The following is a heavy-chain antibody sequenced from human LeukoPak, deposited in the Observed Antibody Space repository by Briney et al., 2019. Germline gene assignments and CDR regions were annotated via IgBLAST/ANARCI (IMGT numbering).Heavy chain of an antibody. J-gene: IGHJ5*02. Sequence: SETLSLTCAVYGGSFSGYYWSWIRQPPGKGLEWIGEINHSGSTNYNPSLKSRVTISVDTSKNQFSLKLSSVTAADTAVYYCARVSPPDYDFWSGYYTGSWFDPWGQGTLVTVSS. CDR3: ARVSPPDYDFWSGYYTGSWFDP. CDR1: GGSFSGYY. D-gene: IGHD3-3*01. CDR2: INHSGST. V-gene: IGHV4-34*01.